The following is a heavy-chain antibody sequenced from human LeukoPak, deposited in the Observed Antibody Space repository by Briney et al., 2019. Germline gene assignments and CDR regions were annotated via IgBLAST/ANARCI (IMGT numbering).Heavy chain of an antibody. D-gene: IGHD6-13*01. CDR2: ISRSGRTT. V-gene: IGHV3-23*01. CDR1: GFTFSGDA. J-gene: IGHJ4*02. Sequence: GGSLRLSCAASGFTFSGDAMSWVRQAPGKGLEGVSAISRSGRTTYDTDSVKGRFTISRDNPKNTLYLQKNSLRDEDTAVYYCARGGIAGTIDYWGQGTLVTVSS. CDR3: ARGGIAGTIDY.